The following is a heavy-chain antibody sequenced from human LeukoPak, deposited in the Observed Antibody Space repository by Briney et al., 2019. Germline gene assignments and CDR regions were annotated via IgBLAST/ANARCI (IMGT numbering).Heavy chain of an antibody. D-gene: IGHD3-22*01. J-gene: IGHJ4*02. Sequence: SETLSLTCAVYGGSFSGYYWSWIRQPAGKGLEWIGRIYTSGSTNYNPSLKSRVTISVDTSKNQFSLKLSSVTAADTAVYYCARCDYYDSSGYYHGSTAFDYWGQGTLVTVSS. CDR3: ARCDYYDSSGYYHGSTAFDY. CDR2: IYTSGST. V-gene: IGHV4-59*10. CDR1: GGSFSGYY.